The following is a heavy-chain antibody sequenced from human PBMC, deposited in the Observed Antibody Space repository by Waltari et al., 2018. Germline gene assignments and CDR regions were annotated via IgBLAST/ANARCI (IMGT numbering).Heavy chain of an antibody. CDR1: EYTFASSY. CDR3: ATDTGALWMDV. Sequence: QVQLVQSGAEVKKPGASVKISCKTSEYTFASSYVHWVRQAPGQGLEWMGIINPGGVSTIYAPRFQGRVTMTRDTSTRTVYMELSSLKSEDTAVYYCATDTGALWMDVWGQGTTVTVSS. D-gene: IGHD2-21*01. CDR2: INPGGVST. V-gene: IGHV1-46*01. J-gene: IGHJ6*02.